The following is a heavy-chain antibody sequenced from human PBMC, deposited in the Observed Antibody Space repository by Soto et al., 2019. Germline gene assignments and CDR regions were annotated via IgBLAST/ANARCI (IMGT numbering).Heavy chain of an antibody. V-gene: IGHV1-69*01. CDR2: IIPIFGTA. D-gene: IGHD5-18*01. CDR3: AKELDTATSIMDV. J-gene: IGHJ6*02. Sequence: QVQLVQSGAEVKKTGSSVKVSCKASGGTFSSYTINWVRQAPGQGLEWMGGIIPIFGTANYAQKFQGRVTITADESTSTAYRALSSLRSEDTAVYYCAKELDTATSIMDVWGQGTTVTGSS. CDR1: GGTFSSYT.